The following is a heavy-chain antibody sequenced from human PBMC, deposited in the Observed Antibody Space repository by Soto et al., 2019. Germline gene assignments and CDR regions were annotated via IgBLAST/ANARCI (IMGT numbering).Heavy chain of an antibody. V-gene: IGHV1-18*01. Sequence: ASVKVSCKASGYTFTSYGISWVRQAPGQGLEWMGWISAYNGNTNYAQKLQGRVTMTTDTSTSTAYMELRSLRSDDTAVYYCARDLSRITIFGVVIIPIDYWGQGTLVTVSS. D-gene: IGHD3-3*01. J-gene: IGHJ4*02. CDR1: GYTFTSYG. CDR3: ARDLSRITIFGVVIIPIDY. CDR2: ISAYNGNT.